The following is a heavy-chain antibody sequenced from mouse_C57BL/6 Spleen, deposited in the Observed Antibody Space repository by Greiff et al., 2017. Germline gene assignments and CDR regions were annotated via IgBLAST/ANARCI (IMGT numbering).Heavy chain of an antibody. CDR3: ARDDYDVFAY. Sequence: LQESGPGLVKPSQSLSLTCSVTGYSITSGYYWNWIRQFPGNKLEWMGYISYDGSNNYNPSLKNRISITRDTSKNQFFLKLNSVTTEDTATYYCARDDYDVFAYWGQGTLVTVSA. CDR2: ISYDGSN. D-gene: IGHD2-4*01. V-gene: IGHV3-6*01. J-gene: IGHJ3*01. CDR1: GYSITSGYY.